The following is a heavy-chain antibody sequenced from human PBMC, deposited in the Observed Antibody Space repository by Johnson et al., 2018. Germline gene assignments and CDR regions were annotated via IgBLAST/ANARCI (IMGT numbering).Heavy chain of an antibody. CDR1: GLSVDSNY. Sequence: VRLVEAGGGLIQPGGSLRLSCAASGLSVDSNYMTWVRQAPGKGLEWVSVINSAGGTYYANSVKGRFTISRDNSKNTVFLQMKTLGGDDTAMYYGARDPGGIDAFDLGGQGTMVTVSS. CDR3: ARDPGGIDAFDL. V-gene: IGHV3-53*01. CDR2: INSAGGT. D-gene: IGHD6-13*01. J-gene: IGHJ3*01.